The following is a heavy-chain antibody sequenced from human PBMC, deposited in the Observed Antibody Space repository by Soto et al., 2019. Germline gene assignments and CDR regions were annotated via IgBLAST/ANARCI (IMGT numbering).Heavy chain of an antibody. J-gene: IGHJ4*02. CDR3: ARDRYSNGWLDY. CDR2: IYYSGST. CDR1: GGSVSSSIYY. V-gene: IGHV4-61*01. D-gene: IGHD6-19*01. Sequence: SETLALTCTVSGGSVSSSIYYWSWLRQFPGKGLEWIGYIYYSGSTKYNPSLKSRVSISVDTSNDQFSMKLSSVTAADTAVYYCARDRYSNGWLDYWGQGTLVTVSS.